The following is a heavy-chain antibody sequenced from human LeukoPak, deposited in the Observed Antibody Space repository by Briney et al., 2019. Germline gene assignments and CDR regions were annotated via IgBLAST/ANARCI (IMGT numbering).Heavy chain of an antibody. CDR1: GYTFTAYD. D-gene: IGHD1-26*01. J-gene: IGHJ4*02. CDR2: MNPLMGDT. Sequence: ASVRVSCKASGYTFTAYDINWVRQATGQGLEWMGWMNPLMGDTHYAQRFQGRVIMTRNTSIDTAYMELSGLSSEDTAVYYCTRGSLSGSSRDYWGQGALVTVAS. V-gene: IGHV1-8*01. CDR3: TRGSLSGSSRDY.